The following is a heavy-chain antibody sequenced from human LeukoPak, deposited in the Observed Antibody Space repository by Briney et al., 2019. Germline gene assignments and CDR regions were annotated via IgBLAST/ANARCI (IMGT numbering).Heavy chain of an antibody. D-gene: IGHD2-15*01. CDR3: ASYILGRLDY. Sequence: SETLSLICTGSGGSISSYYLSWIRQPAGKGLEWIGRIYTSGSTNYNPSLKSRVTMSVDTYKHQFSLRLSSVTAADTAVYFCASYILGRLDYWGQGTLVTVSS. CDR1: GGSISSYY. CDR2: IYTSGST. V-gene: IGHV4-4*07. J-gene: IGHJ4*02.